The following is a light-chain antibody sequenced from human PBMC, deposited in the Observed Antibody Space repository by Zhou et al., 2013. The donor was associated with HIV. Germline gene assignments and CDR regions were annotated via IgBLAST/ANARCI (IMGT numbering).Light chain of an antibody. CDR3: QKYNSALGWT. CDR2: AAS. J-gene: IGKJ1*01. V-gene: IGKV1-27*01. CDR1: QGISSY. Sequence: IWMTQSPSLLSASTGDRVTISCRMSQGISSYLAWYQQKPGKVPKLLIYAASTLQSGVPSRFSGSGSGTDFTLTISSLQPEDVATYYCQKYNSALGWTFGQGTKVEIK.